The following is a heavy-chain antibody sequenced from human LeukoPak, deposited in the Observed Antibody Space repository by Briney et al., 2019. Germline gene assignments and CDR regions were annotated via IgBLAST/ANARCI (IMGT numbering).Heavy chain of an antibody. Sequence: KPSETLSLTCTVSGGSISSGNYYWSWIRQPAGKGLEWIGRIYNSGNTNYNPSLKSRVTISLDTSKNQFSLKLSSVTAADTALYYCARDRRGPGGTDYWGQGTLVTVSS. CDR2: IYNSGNT. CDR3: ARDRRGPGGTDY. J-gene: IGHJ4*02. CDR1: GGSISSGNYY. D-gene: IGHD3-10*01. V-gene: IGHV4-61*02.